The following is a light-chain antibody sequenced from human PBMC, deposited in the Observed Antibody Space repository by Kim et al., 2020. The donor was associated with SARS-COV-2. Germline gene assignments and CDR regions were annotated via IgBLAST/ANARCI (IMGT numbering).Light chain of an antibody. V-gene: IGKV1-5*01. CDR1: LIISSW. J-gene: IGKJ2*01. CDR2: DAA. CDR3: QQYSSSPFT. Sequence: SASGRDRVTLTWRASLIISSWLAWYQQKPGSAPKPLIYDAASLESGVPSRFSGSVSGTEFTLTISSLQPDDFATYYCQQYSSSPFTFGQGTKLEIK.